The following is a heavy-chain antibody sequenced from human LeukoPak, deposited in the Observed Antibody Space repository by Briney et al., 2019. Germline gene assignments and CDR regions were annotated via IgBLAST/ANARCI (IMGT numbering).Heavy chain of an antibody. J-gene: IGHJ4*02. Sequence: GGSLRLSCAASGFTFSSYAMSWVRQAPGKGLEWVSAISGSGGSTYYADSVKGRFTISRDNSKDTLYLQMNSLRAEDTAVYYCAKTGTPWYYFDYWGQGTLVTVSS. CDR2: ISGSGGST. CDR1: GFTFSSYA. D-gene: IGHD6-13*01. CDR3: AKTGTPWYYFDY. V-gene: IGHV3-23*01.